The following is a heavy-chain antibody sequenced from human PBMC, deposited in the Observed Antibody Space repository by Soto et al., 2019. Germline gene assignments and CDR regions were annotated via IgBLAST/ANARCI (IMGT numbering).Heavy chain of an antibody. J-gene: IGHJ4*02. Sequence: GGSLRLSCAASGFTFSNAWMNWVRQAPGKGLEWVGRIKSKTDGGTTDYAAPVKGRFTISRDDSKNTLYLQMNSLKTEDTAVYYCTTAGVRSWYVYWRWYFDYWGQGTLVTVSS. CDR3: TTAGVRSWYVYWRWYFDY. D-gene: IGHD6-13*01. CDR2: IKSKTDGGTT. V-gene: IGHV3-15*07. CDR1: GFTFSNAW.